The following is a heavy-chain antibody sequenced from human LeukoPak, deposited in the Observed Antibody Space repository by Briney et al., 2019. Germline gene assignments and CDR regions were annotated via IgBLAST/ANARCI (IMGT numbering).Heavy chain of an antibody. D-gene: IGHD6-13*01. CDR2: IYHSGST. V-gene: IGHV4-38-2*02. CDR3: ARRYSGYSSSWLNY. J-gene: IGHJ4*02. Sequence: SETLSLTCTVSGYSISSGYYWGWIRQPPGQGLEWIGSIYHSGSTYYNPSLQNRVTISVDTSKNQFSLKLNSVTAADTAVYYCARRYSGYSSSWLNYWGQGTLVTVSS. CDR1: GYSISSGYY.